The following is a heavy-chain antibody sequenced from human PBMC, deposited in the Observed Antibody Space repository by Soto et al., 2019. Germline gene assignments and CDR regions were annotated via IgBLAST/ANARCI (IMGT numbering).Heavy chain of an antibody. J-gene: IGHJ4*02. CDR2: IIPIFGTA. CDR1: GGTFSSYA. CDR3: AKGIAVAGYREYYFDY. V-gene: IGHV1-69*01. D-gene: IGHD6-19*01. Sequence: QVQLVQSGAEVKKPGSSVKVSCKASGGTFSSYAISWGRQAPGQGLEWMGGIIPIFGTANYAQKFQGRVTITADESTSTAYMELSSLRSEDTAVYYCAKGIAVAGYREYYFDYWGQGTLVTVSS.